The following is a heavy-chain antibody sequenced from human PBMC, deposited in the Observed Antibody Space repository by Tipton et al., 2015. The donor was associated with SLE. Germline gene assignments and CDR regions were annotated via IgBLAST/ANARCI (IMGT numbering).Heavy chain of an antibody. Sequence: TLSLTCTVSNGSINYYHWSWIRQPPGKGLEWIGWIYSSGTTSHNPSLKSRVTLSVDTSKNQFSLKLSSVTAADTAVYYCARGATNWFDPWGRGTLVAVSS. CDR2: IYSSGTT. J-gene: IGHJ5*02. CDR3: ARGATNWFDP. V-gene: IGHV4-4*09. CDR1: NGSINYYH.